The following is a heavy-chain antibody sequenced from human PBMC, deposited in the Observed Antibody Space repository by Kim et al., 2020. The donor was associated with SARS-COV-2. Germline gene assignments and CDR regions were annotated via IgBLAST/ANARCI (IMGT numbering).Heavy chain of an antibody. J-gene: IGHJ5*02. D-gene: IGHD2-15*01. CDR3: ARDRSDIVVVVAADNWFDP. CDR2: INSDGSST. CDR1: GFTFSSYW. Sequence: GGSLRLSCAASGFTFSSYWMHWVRQAPGKGLVWVSRINSDGSSTSYADSVKGRFTISRDNAKNTLYLQMNSLRAEDTAVYYCARDRSDIVVVVAADNWFDPWGQGTLVTVSS. V-gene: IGHV3-74*01.